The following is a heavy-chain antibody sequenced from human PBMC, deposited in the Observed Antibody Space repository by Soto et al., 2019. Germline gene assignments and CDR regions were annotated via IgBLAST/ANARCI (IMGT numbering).Heavy chain of an antibody. D-gene: IGHD3-10*01. CDR3: ARDLWFGESFRYYFDY. J-gene: IGHJ4*02. CDR2: IIPILGIA. CDR1: GGTFSSYT. V-gene: IGHV1-69*04. Sequence: ASVKVSCKASGGTFSSYTISWVRQAPGQGLEWMGRIIPILGIANYAQKFQGRVTITADKSTSTAYMELSSLTSEDTAVYYCARDLWFGESFRYYFDYWAQGTLVTVSS.